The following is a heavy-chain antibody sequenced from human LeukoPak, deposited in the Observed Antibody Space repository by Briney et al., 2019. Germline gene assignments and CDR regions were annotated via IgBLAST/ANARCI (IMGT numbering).Heavy chain of an antibody. CDR2: INHSGST. V-gene: IGHV4-34*01. J-gene: IGHJ6*02. CDR3: ARHTYYYYGMDV. Sequence: KSSETLSLTCAVYGGSFSGYYWSWIRQPPGKGLEWIGEINHSGSTNYNPSLKSRVTISVDTSKNQLSLKLSSVTAADTAVYYCARHTYYYYGMDVWGQGTTVTVSS. CDR1: GGSFSGYY.